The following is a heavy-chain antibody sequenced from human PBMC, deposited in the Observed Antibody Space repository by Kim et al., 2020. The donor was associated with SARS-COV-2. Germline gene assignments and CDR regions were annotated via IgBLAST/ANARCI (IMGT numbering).Heavy chain of an antibody. V-gene: IGHV4-59*01. D-gene: IGHD6-19*01. CDR2: IYYSGST. CDR1: GGSISSYY. Sequence: SETLSLTCTVSGGSISSYYWSWIRQPPGKGLEWIGYIYYSGSTHYNPSLKSRVTISVDTSKNQFSLKLSSVTAADTAVYYCARESGSGWHNWFDPWGQGTLVTVSS. CDR3: ARESGSGWHNWFDP. J-gene: IGHJ5*02.